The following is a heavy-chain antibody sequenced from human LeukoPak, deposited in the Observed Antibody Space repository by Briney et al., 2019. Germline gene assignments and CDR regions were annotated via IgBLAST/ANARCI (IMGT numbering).Heavy chain of an antibody. V-gene: IGHV3-11*04. D-gene: IGHD3-9*01. CDR3: ARQDWLGDRYYFDS. CDR2: ISSSGSTI. Sequence: GGSLRLSCAASGFTFSDYYMSWIRQAPGKGLEWVSYISSSGSTIYYADSVKGRFTISRENAKNSLYLQMNSLRAEDTAVYYCARQDWLGDRYYFDSWGQGTLVTVSS. CDR1: GFTFSDYY. J-gene: IGHJ4*02.